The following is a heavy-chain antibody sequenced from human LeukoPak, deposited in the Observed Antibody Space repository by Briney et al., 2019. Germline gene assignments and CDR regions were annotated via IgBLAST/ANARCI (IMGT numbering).Heavy chain of an antibody. J-gene: IGHJ4*02. D-gene: IGHD2-15*01. CDR1: GYSISSGYY. Sequence: SETLSLTCAVSGYSISSGYYWGWIRQPPGKGLEWIGSISPSGSTFYNPSLKSRVTISVDTSKNQFSLKLRSVTAADTAVYYCALSPLGAAATWSGLFVSSGQGNLVTVSS. V-gene: IGHV4-38-2*01. CDR3: ALSPLGAAATWSGLFVS. CDR2: ISPSGST.